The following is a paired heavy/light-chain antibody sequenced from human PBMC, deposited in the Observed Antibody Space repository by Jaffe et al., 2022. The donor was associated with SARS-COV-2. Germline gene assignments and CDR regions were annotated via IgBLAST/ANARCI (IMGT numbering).Heavy chain of an antibody. V-gene: IGHV4-59*01. CDR2: IYYTGRT. J-gene: IGHJ4*02. D-gene: IGHD1-26*01. Sequence: QVQLHESGPGLVKPSETLSLTCTVSGGSISSYYWSWIRLPPGKGLEWIGYIYYTGRTSYYNPSLKSRVTISVDTSKNQFSLKLSSVTAADTAVYYCARPQNTGNSAPVVFWGQGTPVTVSS. CDR3: ARPQNTGNSAPVVF. CDR1: GGSISSYY.
Light chain of an antibody. Sequence: DIQMTQSPSTLSASVGDRVTITCRASQSISSWLAWYQQKPGKAPKLLIYEASSLESGVPSRFSGSGSGTEFTLTISSLQPDDFATYYCQQYNSYWTFGQGTKVETK. J-gene: IGKJ1*01. CDR1: QSISSW. CDR2: EAS. CDR3: QQYNSYWT. V-gene: IGKV1-5*03.